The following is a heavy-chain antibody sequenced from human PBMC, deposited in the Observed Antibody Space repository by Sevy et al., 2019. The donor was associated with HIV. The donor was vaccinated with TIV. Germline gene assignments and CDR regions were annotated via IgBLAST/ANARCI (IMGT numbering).Heavy chain of an antibody. J-gene: IGHJ6*02. CDR1: GFTFSSYS. CDR3: ARDRQPRQKYCTNGMDV. V-gene: IGHV3-21*01. D-gene: IGHD2-8*01. Sequence: GGSLRLSCAASGFTFSSYSMNWVRQAPGKGLEWVSSISSSSSYIYYADSVKGRFTISRDNAKNSLYLQMNSLRAEDTAVYYCARDRQPRQKYCTNGMDVWGQGTTVTVSS. CDR2: ISSSSSYI.